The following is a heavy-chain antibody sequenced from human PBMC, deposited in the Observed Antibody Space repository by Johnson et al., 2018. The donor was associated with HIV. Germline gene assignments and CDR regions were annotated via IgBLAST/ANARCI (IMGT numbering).Heavy chain of an antibody. D-gene: IGHD1-1*01. J-gene: IGHJ3*02. Sequence: QVQLVESGGGVVQPGRSLRLSCAASGFTFSSYGMHWVRQAPGKGLEWVAVISYDGSNKYYADSVKGRFTISRDNSKNTLYLQMNSLSAEDTAVYYCARGGVWNDFDAFDIWGQGTMVTVSS. V-gene: IGHV3-30*03. CDR2: ISYDGSNK. CDR1: GFTFSSYG. CDR3: ARGGVWNDFDAFDI.